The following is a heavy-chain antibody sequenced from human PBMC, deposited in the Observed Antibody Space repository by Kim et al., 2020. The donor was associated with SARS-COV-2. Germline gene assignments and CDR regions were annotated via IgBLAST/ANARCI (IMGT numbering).Heavy chain of an antibody. Sequence: IYYSGSTYYNPSRKSRVTISVDTSKNQFSLKLSSVTAADTAVYYCANLDYWGQGTLVTVSS. CDR3: ANLDY. CDR2: IYYSGST. V-gene: IGHV4-39*01. J-gene: IGHJ4*02.